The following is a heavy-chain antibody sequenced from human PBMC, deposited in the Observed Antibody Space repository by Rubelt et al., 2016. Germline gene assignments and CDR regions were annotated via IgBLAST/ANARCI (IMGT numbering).Heavy chain of an antibody. CDR2: IKQDGSEK. CDR1: GFTFGNHW. D-gene: IGHD3-10*01. J-gene: IGHJ4*02. V-gene: IGHV3-7*03. Sequence: EVQLVESGGGLVQPGGSLRLSCAASGFTFGNHWMSWIRQAPGKGLEWVANIKQDGSEKYYVDSVKGRFTISRDNAKNSRYLQMNGLGADDTAVYYWASLGSGSYTGDDYWGQGTLVTVSS. CDR3: ASLGSGSYTGDDY.